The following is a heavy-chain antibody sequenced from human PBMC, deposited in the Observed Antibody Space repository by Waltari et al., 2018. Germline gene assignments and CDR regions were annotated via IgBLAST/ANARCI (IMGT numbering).Heavy chain of an antibody. V-gene: IGHV4-34*01. D-gene: IGHD5-18*01. CDR3: ARRGRGYTYSYLPF. CDR2: INDIGTT. Sequence: QVKLEQWGTGLLKPSENLSLTCAVEGGPFSGYFWTWIRQPPGKGLEWIGEINDIGTTNYNVSLRSRITMSIDTAKKQFSLILRSVTAADTAVYYCARRGRGYTYSYLPFWAQGTQVTVSS. J-gene: IGHJ4*02. CDR1: GGPFSGYF.